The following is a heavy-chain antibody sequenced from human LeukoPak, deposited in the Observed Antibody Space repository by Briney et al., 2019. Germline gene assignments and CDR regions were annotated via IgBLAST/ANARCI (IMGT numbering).Heavy chain of an antibody. CDR1: GYTFTSYG. V-gene: IGHV1-18*01. D-gene: IGHD3-22*01. Sequence: GASVKVSCKASGYTFTSYGISWVRQAPGQGLEWMGWISAYNGNTNYAQKLQGRVTMTTDTSTSTAYMELRSLRSDDTAVYYCARDLTPYYYDSSGSSDYWGQGTLVTVSS. CDR3: ARDLTPYYYDSSGSSDY. CDR2: ISAYNGNT. J-gene: IGHJ4*02.